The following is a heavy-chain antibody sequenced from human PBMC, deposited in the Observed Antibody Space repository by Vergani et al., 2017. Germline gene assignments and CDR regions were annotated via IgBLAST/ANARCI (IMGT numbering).Heavy chain of an antibody. D-gene: IGHD3-22*01. J-gene: IGHJ1*01. CDR3: ARNGIYNFVSSSDYSELLYY. V-gene: IGHV3-30*03. CDR2: ISKDGTHA. Sequence: QVSLVESGGGVVQPGRSLTLTCSASGFGFKNFAMHWVRQAPGKGLEWVATISKDGTHAYYEPFVRGRFAVSRDNFKNRMYLQMDRLTTDNTAVYFCARNGIYNFVSSSDYSELLYYWGQGILVTVSS. CDR1: GFGFKNFA.